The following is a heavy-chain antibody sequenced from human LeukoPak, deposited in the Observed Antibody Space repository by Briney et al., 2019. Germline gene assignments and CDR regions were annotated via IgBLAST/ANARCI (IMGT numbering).Heavy chain of an antibody. Sequence: ASVKVSCKASGYTFTSYGISWVRQAPGQGLEWMGWISAYNGNTNYAQKLQGRVTMTTDTSTSTAYMELRSLRSDDTAVYYCASQPVAWELHPMGYWGQGTLVTVSS. D-gene: IGHD1-26*01. V-gene: IGHV1-18*01. CDR2: ISAYNGNT. CDR3: ASQPVAWELHPMGY. J-gene: IGHJ4*02. CDR1: GYTFTSYG.